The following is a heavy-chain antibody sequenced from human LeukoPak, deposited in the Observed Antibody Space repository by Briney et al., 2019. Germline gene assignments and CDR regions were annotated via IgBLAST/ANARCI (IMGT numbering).Heavy chain of an antibody. J-gene: IGHJ4*02. CDR3: ARDVKFATYLLGSLAY. Sequence: GASVKVSCKASGYTFTSYGISWVRQAPGQGLEWMGWISAYNGNTNYAQKLQGRVTMTTDTSTSTAYMELRSLRSDDTAVYYCARDVKFATYLLGSLAYWGQGTLVTVSS. CDR1: GYTFTSYG. V-gene: IGHV1-18*01. D-gene: IGHD3-10*01. CDR2: ISAYNGNT.